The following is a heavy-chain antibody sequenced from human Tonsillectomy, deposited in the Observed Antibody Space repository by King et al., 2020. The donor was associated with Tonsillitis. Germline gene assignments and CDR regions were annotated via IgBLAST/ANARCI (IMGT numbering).Heavy chain of an antibody. V-gene: IGHV3-33*01. Sequence: VQLVESGGGVVQPGRSLRLSCAASGFTFSNYGMHWVRQAPGKGLEWVAGIWYDGSNRYYADSVKGRFTISRDNSKNTLYLQMISLRAEDTAVYYCARVHQKLWFGEFSHGMDVWGQGTTVTVSS. CDR2: IWYDGSNR. CDR1: GFTFSNYG. CDR3: ARVHQKLWFGEFSHGMDV. D-gene: IGHD3-10*01. J-gene: IGHJ6*02.